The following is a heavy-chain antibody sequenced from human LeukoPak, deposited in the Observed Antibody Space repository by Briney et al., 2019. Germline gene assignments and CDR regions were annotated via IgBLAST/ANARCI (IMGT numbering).Heavy chain of an antibody. CDR3: TREGSGIPGYFDY. D-gene: IGHD3-10*01. J-gene: IGHJ4*02. CDR1: GDSVSSNNVA. Sequence: SQTLSLTCAISGDSVSSNNVAWNWIRQSPSRGLEWLGRTYYRSKWCNQYAVSVKGRVTVNPDTSKNQFSLQVNSVTPEDTAVYYCTREGSGIPGYFDYWGQGTLVIVSS. CDR2: TYYRSKWCN. V-gene: IGHV6-1*01.